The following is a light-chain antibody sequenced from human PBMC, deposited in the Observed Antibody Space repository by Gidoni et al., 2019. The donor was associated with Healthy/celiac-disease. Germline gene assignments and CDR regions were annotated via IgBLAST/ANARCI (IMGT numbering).Light chain of an antibody. V-gene: IGKV3-20*01. CDR2: GAS. Sequence: EIVLTQSPATLSLSPGERATLSCRASQSVSSSYLAWYQQKPGQAPRLLIHGASSRATGIPDRFSGSGSGTDFTLTISRLEPEDFAVYYCQQYGSSFTFGPGTKVDIK. CDR3: QQYGSSFT. J-gene: IGKJ3*01. CDR1: QSVSSSY.